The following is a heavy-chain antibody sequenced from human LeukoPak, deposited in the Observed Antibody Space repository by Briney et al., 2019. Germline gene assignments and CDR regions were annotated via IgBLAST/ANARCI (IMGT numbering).Heavy chain of an antibody. CDR3: ARDRH. Sequence: SETLSLTCTVCGDSISSYHWGWIRQPPGKGLEWIGSIYHSGSTYYNPSLKSRVTISVDTSKNQFSLKLNSVTAADTAVYYCARDRHWGQGTLVTVSS. J-gene: IGHJ4*02. CDR2: IYHSGST. CDR1: GDSISSYH. V-gene: IGHV4-38-2*02.